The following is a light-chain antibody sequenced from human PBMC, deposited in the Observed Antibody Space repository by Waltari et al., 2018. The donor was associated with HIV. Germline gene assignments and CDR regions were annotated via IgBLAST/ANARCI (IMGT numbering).Light chain of an antibody. J-gene: IGKJ2*03. CDR2: AAS. CDR3: QQSYSTHS. Sequence: IQMTQSPSSLYASVGDRVTITCRASQSISSYLNGYQQKPGEAPKPLIYAASSLQSGVPSRFSGSGSGTDFTLTISSLQPEDFATYYCQQSYSTHSFGQGTKLEIK. V-gene: IGKV1-39*01. CDR1: QSISSY.